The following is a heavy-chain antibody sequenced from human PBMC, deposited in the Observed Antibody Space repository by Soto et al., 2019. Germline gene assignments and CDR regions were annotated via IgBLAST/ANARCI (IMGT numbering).Heavy chain of an antibody. Sequence: QVHLVQSGAEVEKPGASVKVSCKGSGYTFTSYGITWVRQATGQGLEGMGWISAHNGNTNYAQKLQGRVTVTTDTSTTTASMELRSLRSDATAVYYCARGRYGDYWGQGALVTVSS. CDR3: ARGRYGDY. CDR2: ISAHNGNT. V-gene: IGHV1-18*01. D-gene: IGHD1-1*01. CDR1: GYTFTSYG. J-gene: IGHJ4*02.